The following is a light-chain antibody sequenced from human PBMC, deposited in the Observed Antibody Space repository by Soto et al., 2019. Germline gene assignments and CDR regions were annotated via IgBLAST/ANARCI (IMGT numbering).Light chain of an antibody. CDR3: QQSYSTPLT. J-gene: IGKJ4*01. V-gene: IGKV1-39*01. Sequence: IQMTQSASSLSASVGDSVTITCRASQSINTNLNWYQHKPGRAPNLLIYSASSLHSGVPSRFTGSGSGTDFTLTISSLQPEDFATYYCQQSYSTPLTFGGGTKVEIK. CDR1: QSINTN. CDR2: SAS.